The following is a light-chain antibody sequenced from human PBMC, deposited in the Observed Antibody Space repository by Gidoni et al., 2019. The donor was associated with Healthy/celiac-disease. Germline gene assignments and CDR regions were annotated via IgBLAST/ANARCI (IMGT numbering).Light chain of an antibody. J-gene: IGKJ1*01. CDR1: QSSSSY. CDR2: AAS. Sequence: IQLTQSPSSLSASVGDSVTITCRASQSSSSYLKWYQQKPGKAPKLLIDAASSLQSGVPSRCSGSGAGTDFTLTISSLQPEDFATYYRQQSYSTSWTFGQGTKVEIK. V-gene: IGKV1-39*01. CDR3: QQSYSTSWT.